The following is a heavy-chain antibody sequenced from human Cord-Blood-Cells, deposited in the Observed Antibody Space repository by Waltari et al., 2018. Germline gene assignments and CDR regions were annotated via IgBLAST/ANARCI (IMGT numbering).Heavy chain of an antibody. V-gene: IGHV3-30*18. CDR1: GFTFSSYG. D-gene: IGHD1-26*01. CDR3: AKDPSGSYDY. CDR2: ISYDGSNK. Sequence: QVQLVESGGGVVQPGRSLRLSCEATGFTFSSYGMPWVRQAPGKGLEWVAVISYDGSNKYYADSVKGRFTISRDNSKNTLYLQMNSLRAEDTAVYYCAKDPSGSYDYWGQGTLVTVSS. J-gene: IGHJ4*02.